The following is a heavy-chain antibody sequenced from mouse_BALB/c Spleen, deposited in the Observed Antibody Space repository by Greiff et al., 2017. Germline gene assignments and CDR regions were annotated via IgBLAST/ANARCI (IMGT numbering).Heavy chain of an antibody. Sequence: EVQLQESGPGLVKPSQSLSLTCSVTGYSITSGYYWNWIRQFPGNKLEWMGYISYDGSNNYNPSLKNRISITRDTSKNQFFLKLNSVTTEDTATYYCARENWYFDYWGQGTTLTVSS. J-gene: IGHJ2*01. V-gene: IGHV3-6*02. CDR1: GYSITSGYY. D-gene: IGHD4-1*01. CDR2: ISYDGSN. CDR3: ARENWYFDY.